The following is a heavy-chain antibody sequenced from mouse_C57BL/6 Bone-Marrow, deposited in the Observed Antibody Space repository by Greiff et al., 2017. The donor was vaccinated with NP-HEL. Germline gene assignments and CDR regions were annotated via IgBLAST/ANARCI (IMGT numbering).Heavy chain of an antibody. CDR1: GFTFTDYY. CDR3: ARATVVADFDD. Sequence: EVKLVESGGGLVQPGGSLSLSCAASGFTFTDYYMSWVRQPPGKALEWLGFIRNKANGYTTEYSASVKGRFTISRDNSQSILYLQMNALRAEDSATYYCARATVVADFDDWGQGTTLTVSS. D-gene: IGHD1-1*01. V-gene: IGHV7-3*01. CDR2: IRNKANGYTT. J-gene: IGHJ2*01.